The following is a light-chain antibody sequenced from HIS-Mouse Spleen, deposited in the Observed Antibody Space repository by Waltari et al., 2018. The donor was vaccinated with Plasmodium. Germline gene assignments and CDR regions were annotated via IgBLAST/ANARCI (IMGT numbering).Light chain of an antibody. CDR2: SNN. J-gene: IGLJ2*01. Sequence: QSVLTQPPSAPGTPGQRVTISCSGTRSNIGSNTLHCYQQPLGTAPKLLIYSNNHRASGVPDRFSGSKSGTSASLAISGLQSEDEADYYCAAWDDSLNGPVFGGGTKLTVL. CDR3: AAWDDSLNGPV. V-gene: IGLV1-44*01. CDR1: RSNIGSNT.